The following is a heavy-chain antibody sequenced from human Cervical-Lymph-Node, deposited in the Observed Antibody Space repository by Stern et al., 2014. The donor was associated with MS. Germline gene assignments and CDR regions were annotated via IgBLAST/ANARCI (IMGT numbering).Heavy chain of an antibody. CDR3: ARDYGDYAFDY. CDR1: GYSFTANW. D-gene: IGHD4-17*01. V-gene: IGHV5-51*01. J-gene: IGHJ4*02. CDR2: IYPGDSDT. Sequence: VQLVQSGAEVKKPGESLTISCKGSGYSFTANWIAWVRQMPGQGLEWMGIIYPGDSDTEYSPSFQGQVTISADKSISAAYLQWSSLKASDTAMYYCARDYGDYAFDYWGQGTLVTVSS.